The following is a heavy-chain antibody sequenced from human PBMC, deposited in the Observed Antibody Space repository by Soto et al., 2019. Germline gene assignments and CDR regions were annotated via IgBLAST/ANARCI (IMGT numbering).Heavy chain of an antibody. J-gene: IGHJ5*02. CDR1: GFTFSSYA. V-gene: IGHV3-23*01. Sequence: PGGSLRLSCAASGFTFSSYAMSWVRQAPGKGLEWVSAISGSGGSTYYADSVKGRFTISRDNSKNTLYLQMNSLTAEATAVYYCAKSAYYYDFWSGKNWFDPWGQGTLVTVSS. D-gene: IGHD3-3*01. CDR3: AKSAYYYDFWSGKNWFDP. CDR2: ISGSGGST.